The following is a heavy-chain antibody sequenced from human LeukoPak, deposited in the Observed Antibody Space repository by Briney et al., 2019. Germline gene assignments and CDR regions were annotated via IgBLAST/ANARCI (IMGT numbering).Heavy chain of an antibody. CDR2: IYHSGST. CDR1: GGSISSGGYS. J-gene: IGHJ4*02. CDR3: ASPRGIRMGYFDY. Sequence: SQTLSLTCAVSGGSISSGGYSWSWIRQPPGKGLEWIGYIYHSGSTYYNPSLKSRVTISVDRSKNQFSLKLSSVTAADTAVYYCASPRGIRMGYFDYWGQGTLVTVSS. D-gene: IGHD3-16*01. V-gene: IGHV4-30-2*01.